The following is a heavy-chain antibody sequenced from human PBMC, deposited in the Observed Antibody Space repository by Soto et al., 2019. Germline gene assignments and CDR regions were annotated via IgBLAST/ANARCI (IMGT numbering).Heavy chain of an antibody. CDR3: ARTDRDFYVLYV. CDR1: GFTFRNYD. CDR2: ISAAGDP. J-gene: IGHJ6*02. V-gene: IGHV3-13*05. Sequence: EVQLVESGGGLVQPGGSLRLSCEASGFTFRNYDMHWVRQGTGKGLEWVSGISAAGDPDYADSVEGRFTISRENAQNSFFLQMNSLRVGDTAVYYCARTDRDFYVLYVWGQGTTVIVSS.